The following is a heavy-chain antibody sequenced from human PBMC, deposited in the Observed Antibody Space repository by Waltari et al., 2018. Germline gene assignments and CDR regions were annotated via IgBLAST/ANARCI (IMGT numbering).Heavy chain of an antibody. CDR1: GGSISSYY. CDR3: AREHVGLTTNGGLDP. Sequence: QVQLQESGPGLVKPSETLSLTCTVSGGSISSYYWSWIRQTPGKGLEWIGYIYYSGSTNYNPSLKSRVTISVDTSKNQFSLKLSSVTAADTAVYYCAREHVGLTTNGGLDPWGQGTLVTVSS. CDR2: IYYSGST. V-gene: IGHV4-59*01. J-gene: IGHJ5*02. D-gene: IGHD4-17*01.